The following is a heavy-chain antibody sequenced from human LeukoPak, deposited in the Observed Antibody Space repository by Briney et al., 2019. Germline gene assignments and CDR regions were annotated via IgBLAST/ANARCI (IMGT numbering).Heavy chain of an antibody. CDR1: GFTFSSYA. J-gene: IGHJ6*02. Sequence: PGGSLRLSCAASGFTFSSYAMHWVRQAPGKGLERVAVISYDGSNKYYADSVKGRFTISRDNSKNTLYLQMNSLRAEDTAVYYCARERAAAGMRIGHYGMDVWGQGTTVTVSS. CDR2: ISYDGSNK. D-gene: IGHD6-13*01. V-gene: IGHV3-30*04. CDR3: ARERAAAGMRIGHYGMDV.